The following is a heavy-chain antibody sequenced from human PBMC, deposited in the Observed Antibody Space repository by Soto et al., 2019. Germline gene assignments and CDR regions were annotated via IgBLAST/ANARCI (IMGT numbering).Heavy chain of an antibody. Sequence: XSVKVSCRASVYTFTSYNINWVRQATGQGLEWMGWMNPNSGNTGYAQKFQGRVTMTRNTSISTAYMELSSLRSEDTAVYYCARGVYYDSSPSFIDYWGQGTLVTVSS. CDR3: ARGVYYDSSPSFIDY. CDR2: MNPNSGNT. J-gene: IGHJ4*02. CDR1: VYTFTSYN. V-gene: IGHV1-8*01. D-gene: IGHD3-22*01.